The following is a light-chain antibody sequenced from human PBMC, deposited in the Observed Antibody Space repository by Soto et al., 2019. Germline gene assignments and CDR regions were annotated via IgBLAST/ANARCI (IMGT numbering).Light chain of an antibody. J-gene: IGKJ1*01. Sequence: AIRMTQSPSSFSASTGDRVTITCRASQGISSYLAWYQQKPGKAPKLLIYAASTLQSGVPSRFSGSGSGTDFTRTSSCLQSEDFATYYCQQYYSYPPTFGQGTKVEIK. CDR2: AAS. V-gene: IGKV1-8*01. CDR1: QGISSY. CDR3: QQYYSYPPT.